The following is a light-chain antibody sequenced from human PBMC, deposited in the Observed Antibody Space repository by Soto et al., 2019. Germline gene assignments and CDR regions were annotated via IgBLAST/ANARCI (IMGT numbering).Light chain of an antibody. CDR2: DAS. CDR3: QQYENYWT. CDR1: QSLSAW. J-gene: IGKJ1*01. V-gene: IGKV1-5*01. Sequence: DIQMTQSPSTLSATAGDRVTITCRASQSLSAWLAWYQQKPGKAPKLLIYDASNLESGVPSRFSGSGSGTDFTLTVINLQADDFASYYCQQYENYWTFGQGTKVEIK.